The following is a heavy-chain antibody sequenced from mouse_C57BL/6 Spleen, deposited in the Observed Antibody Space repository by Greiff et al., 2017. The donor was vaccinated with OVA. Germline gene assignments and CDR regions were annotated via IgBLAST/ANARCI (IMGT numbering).Heavy chain of an antibody. J-gene: IGHJ4*01. V-gene: IGHV1-76*01. Sequence: QVQLQQSGAELVRPGASVKLSCKASGYTFTDYYINWVKQRPGQGLEWIARINPGSGNTSYNEKFKGKATLTADKSSSTAYMQLSSLTSEDSAVYVGARCYYCGSSHRAMGDWGQGTTVTVAS. CDR1: GYTFTDYY. CDR2: INPGSGNT. D-gene: IGHD1-1*01. CDR3: ARCYYCGSSHRAMGD.